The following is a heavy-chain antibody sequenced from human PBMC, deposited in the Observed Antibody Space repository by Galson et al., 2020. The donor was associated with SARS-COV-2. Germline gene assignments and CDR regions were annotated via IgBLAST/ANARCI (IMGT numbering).Heavy chain of an antibody. Sequence: GGSLRLSCAASGFTFSSYEMNWVRHAPGKGLEWVSYISSSDSTIYYTHPVMGRFTIPRDNAKNSLYLQMNTLRAEDTAVYYCARDQDDVWSGRLDYWGQGTLVTVSS. CDR1: GFTFSSYE. CDR2: ISSSDSTI. V-gene: IGHV3-48*03. D-gene: IGHD3-3*01. CDR3: ARDQDDVWSGRLDY. J-gene: IGHJ4*02.